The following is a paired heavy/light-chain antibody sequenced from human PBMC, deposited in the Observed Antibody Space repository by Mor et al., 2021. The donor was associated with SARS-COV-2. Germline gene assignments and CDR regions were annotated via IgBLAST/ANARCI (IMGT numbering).Heavy chain of an antibody. CDR1: NGSISSGGYY. D-gene: IGHD6-13*01. J-gene: IGHJ5*02. V-gene: IGHV4-31*03. CDR2: IYYSGNT. CDR3: ATYRSTRMYNWFDP. Sequence: QVQLQESGPGLVKPSETLSLTCTVSNGSISSGGYYWSWIRQLPGKGLEWIGYIYYSGNTYYNPSLKSRVTISVDTSKHQFSLKLGSVTAADTAVYYCATYRSTRMYNWFDPWGQGTLVTVSS.
Light chain of an antibody. CDR3: QQSYSFPNT. J-gene: IGKJ1*01. CDR2: AAS. Sequence: DIQMTQSPSSLSASVGDRLTITCRASQSISSFLNWYQQQPGKAPKFLIYAASTLQSGVPSRFSGSGSGTDFTLTISSLQPEDFATYYCQQSYSFPNTFGQGTKVEIK. CDR1: QSISSF. V-gene: IGKV1-39*01.